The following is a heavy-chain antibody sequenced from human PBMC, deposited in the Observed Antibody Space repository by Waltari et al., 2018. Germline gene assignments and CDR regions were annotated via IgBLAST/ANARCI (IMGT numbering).Heavy chain of an antibody. CDR1: GFRVDYTY. J-gene: IGHJ4*02. Sequence: EVQLVESGGVLIQPGGSLRLSCEASGFRVDYTYMSWVRQAPGKRLEWVSVIHAGGKTDYADSVKGRFTISRDNSKNTVYLQINRVTAEDTAIYYCARAGLGSPSQWLQLFDSWGQGTLVSVSS. CDR3: ARAGLGSPSQWLQLFDS. V-gene: IGHV3-53*01. D-gene: IGHD5-12*01. CDR2: IHAGGKT.